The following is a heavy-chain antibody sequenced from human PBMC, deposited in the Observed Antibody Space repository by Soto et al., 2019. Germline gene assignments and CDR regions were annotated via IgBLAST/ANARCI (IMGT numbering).Heavy chain of an antibody. CDR3: ARLGPGTYYYDSSGYYYHPLTY. Sequence: GESLKISCMGSGYKVSTWHNFTSYWIAWVRQMPGEGLEWMGIIYPGDSDTRYSPSFQGQATISADKSISTAYLQWSSLKASDTAMYCCARLGPGTYYYDSSGYYYHPLTYWGQGTLVTVSS. J-gene: IGHJ4*02. D-gene: IGHD3-22*01. CDR1: GYKVSTWHNFTSYW. V-gene: IGHV5-51*01. CDR2: IYPGDSDT.